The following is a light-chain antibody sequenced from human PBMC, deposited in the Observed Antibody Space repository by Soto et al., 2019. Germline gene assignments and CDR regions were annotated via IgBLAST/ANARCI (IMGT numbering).Light chain of an antibody. V-gene: IGLV1-40*01. CDR1: RSNIGEGYD. CDR2: DNS. CDR3: HSYDVSLRGPA. J-gene: IGLJ2*01. Sequence: QSVLTQPPSLSGAPGQRVTISCTGSRSNIGEGYDVHWYHHLPGTAPKVLIFDNSNRPSGVPDRFSGSKSGTSASLAITGLQAEDEAVYYCHSYDVSLRGPAFGGGTKLTVL.